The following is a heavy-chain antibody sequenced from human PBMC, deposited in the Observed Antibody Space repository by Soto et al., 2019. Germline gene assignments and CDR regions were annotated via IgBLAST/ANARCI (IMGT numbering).Heavy chain of an antibody. CDR1: GFTFSTYV. D-gene: IGHD1-26*01. CDR2: ITGSGGST. Sequence: GGSLRLCCAASGFTFSTYVMSWVRQAPGKGLEWVSTITGSGGSTYSADSVKGRFTISRDNSKKTLYLQMNSLRAEDTAIYYCAKHHYFHDVFDIWGQGTMVTVSS. CDR3: AKHHYFHDVFDI. J-gene: IGHJ3*02. V-gene: IGHV3-23*01.